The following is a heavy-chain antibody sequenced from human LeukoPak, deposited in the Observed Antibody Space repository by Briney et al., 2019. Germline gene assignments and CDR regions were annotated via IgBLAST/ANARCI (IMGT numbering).Heavy chain of an antibody. D-gene: IGHD3-10*01. J-gene: IGHJ6*04. CDR2: INHSGST. CDR3: ARGSMVRGVMHYYYYGMDV. CDR1: GGSFSGYY. V-gene: IGHV4-34*01. Sequence: SETLSLTCAVYGGSFSGYYWSWIRQPPGKGLEWIGEINHSGSTNYNPSLTSRVTISVDTSKNQFSLKLSSVTAADTAVYYCARGSMVRGVMHYYYYGMDVWGKGTTVTASS.